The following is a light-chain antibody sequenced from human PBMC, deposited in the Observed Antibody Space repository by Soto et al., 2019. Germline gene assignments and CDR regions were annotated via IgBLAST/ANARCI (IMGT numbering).Light chain of an antibody. J-gene: IGLJ1*01. Sequence: QSDVKRPASVSGSPRQSITISRTGTSSDVGGYNYVSWYQQHPGKAPKLMIYDVSNRPSGVSNRFSGSKSGNTASLTISGLQAEDEADYYCSSYTSSSTYVFGTGTKVTVL. CDR3: SSYTSSSTYV. CDR2: DVS. CDR1: SSDVGGYNY. V-gene: IGLV2-14*01.